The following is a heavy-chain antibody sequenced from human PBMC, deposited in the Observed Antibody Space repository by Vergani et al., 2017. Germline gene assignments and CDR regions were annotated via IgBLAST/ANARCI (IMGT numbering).Heavy chain of an antibody. CDR3: ARGTRSXSWYRSEILNWFDP. J-gene: IGHJ5*02. D-gene: IGHD6-13*01. Sequence: EVQLVESGGGLVKPGGSLRLSCAASGFTFSSYSMNWVRQAPGKGLEWVSSISSSSSYIYYADSVKGRFTISRDNAKNSLYLQMNSLRAEDTAVYYCARGTRSXSWYRSEILNWFDPWGQGTLVTVSS. CDR2: ISSSSSYI. CDR1: GFTFSSYS. V-gene: IGHV3-21*01.